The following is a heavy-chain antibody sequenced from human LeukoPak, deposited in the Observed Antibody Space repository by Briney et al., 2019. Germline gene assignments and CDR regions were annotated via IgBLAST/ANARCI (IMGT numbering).Heavy chain of an antibody. CDR1: GDSISSSD. V-gene: IGHV4-59*01. D-gene: IGHD4-17*01. Sequence: SETLSLTCSVSGDSISSSDWSWIRQPPGQGLEWIGYIYHHGKSGYNPSLQRRVTISLDTSKNQFSLTLSFVTAADTAMYYCARIRGRGDVSPYSDFWGQGTLVTVSS. J-gene: IGHJ4*02. CDR3: ARIRGRGDVSPYSDF. CDR2: IYHHGKS.